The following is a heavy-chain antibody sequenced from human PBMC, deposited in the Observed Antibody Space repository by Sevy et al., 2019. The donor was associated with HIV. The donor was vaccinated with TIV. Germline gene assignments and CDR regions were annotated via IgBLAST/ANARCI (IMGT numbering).Heavy chain of an antibody. CDR3: AGPRDGMHVYGMDV. CDR2: LIPLFGKP. Sequence: ASVKVSCKTSGGSFSSNAISWVRQTPGHGLEWMGGLIPLFGKPNYAQKFQGRVSITADESTSTGYMELNSLGSEDTAVYYCAGPRDGMHVYGMDVWGLGTTVTVSS. CDR1: GGSFSSNA. J-gene: IGHJ6*02. V-gene: IGHV1-69*13. D-gene: IGHD1-1*01.